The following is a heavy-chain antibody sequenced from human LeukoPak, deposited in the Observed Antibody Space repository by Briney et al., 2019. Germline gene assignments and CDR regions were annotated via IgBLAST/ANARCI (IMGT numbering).Heavy chain of an antibody. D-gene: IGHD3-10*01. CDR3: ARQNNYYGSGSSFDY. Sequence: SETLSLTCTVSGGSIGSSGYYWDWIRQPPGKGLEWIGSIYYSGSTYYNPSLKSRVTISVDTSKNQFSLKLSSVTAADTAVYYCARQNNYYGSGSSFDYWGQGTLVTVSS. CDR1: GGSIGSSGYY. V-gene: IGHV4-39*01. CDR2: IYYSGST. J-gene: IGHJ4*02.